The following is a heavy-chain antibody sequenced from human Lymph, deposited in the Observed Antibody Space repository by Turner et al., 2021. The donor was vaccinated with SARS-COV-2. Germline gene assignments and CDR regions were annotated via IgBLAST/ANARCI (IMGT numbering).Heavy chain of an antibody. CDR2: IWYDGSNK. V-gene: IGHV3-33*01. CDR1: GFTCSSYG. D-gene: IGHD3-10*01. CDR3: ARDLRFGELPAADH. Sequence: QVQLVESGGGVVQPGRSLRLSCAASGFTCSSYGMHWVRQAPGKGLEWVAVIWYDGSNKYYADSVKGRFTISRDNSKNTLYLQMNSLRAEDTAVYYGARDLRFGELPAADHWGQGTLVTVSS. J-gene: IGHJ4*02.